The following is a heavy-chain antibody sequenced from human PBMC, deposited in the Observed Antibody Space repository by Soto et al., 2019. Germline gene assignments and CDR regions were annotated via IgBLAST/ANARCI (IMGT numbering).Heavy chain of an antibody. D-gene: IGHD4-17*01. J-gene: IGHJ5*02. CDR1: GDSISSYC. V-gene: IGHV4-59*01. Sequence: PSETLSLTCTVSGDSISSYCWSWIRQPPGKGLEWIGYIYYSGSTNYNPSLKSRVTISVDTSKNQFSLKLSSVTAADTAVYYCARGRTVTNGWNGGWRAYNWFDPWGQGTLVTVSS. CDR3: ARGRTVTNGWNGGWRAYNWFDP. CDR2: IYYSGST.